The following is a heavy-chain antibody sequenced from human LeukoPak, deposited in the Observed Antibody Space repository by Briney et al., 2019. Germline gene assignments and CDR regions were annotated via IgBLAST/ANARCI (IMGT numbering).Heavy chain of an antibody. CDR2: ISSSSNTI. CDR3: ARDGYDFWSGYPTTVDF. J-gene: IGHJ4*02. V-gene: IGHV3-48*01. Sequence: GGSLRLSCAASGFTFSTYAMNWVRQAPGKGLEWVSYISSSSNTIYYADSVQGRFTISRDNANNSLYLQMNSLRAEDTAVYYCARDGYDFWSGYPTTVDFWGQGTLVIVSS. CDR1: GFTFSTYA. D-gene: IGHD3-3*01.